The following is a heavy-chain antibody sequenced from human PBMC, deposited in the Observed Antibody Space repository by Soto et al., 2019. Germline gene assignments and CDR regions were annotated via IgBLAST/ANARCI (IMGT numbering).Heavy chain of an antibody. Sequence: PSETLSLTCAVSGDSISRGGYSWTWIRQPPGKALEWIGNIYDSGSTSYNPSLKSRVTISVDTSKNQFSLRLTSVTAADTAVYFCARGSSSYYDYGMDVWGQGTTVTVPS. CDR2: IYDSGST. D-gene: IGHD6-6*01. V-gene: IGHV4-30-2*01. J-gene: IGHJ6*02. CDR3: ARGSSSYYDYGMDV. CDR1: GDSISRGGYS.